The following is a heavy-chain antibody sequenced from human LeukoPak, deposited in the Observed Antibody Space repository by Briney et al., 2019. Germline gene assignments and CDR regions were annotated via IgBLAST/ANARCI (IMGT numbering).Heavy chain of an antibody. CDR3: ARALWFGETFPAY. CDR2: ISGSGGNT. CDR1: GFTFNSYA. Sequence: PGGSLRLSCAATGFTFNSYAMSWVRQAPGKGLEWVSAISGSGGNTYYADSVKGRFTISRDNSKNTLFLQMNSLRDDDTAVYYCARALWFGETFPAYWGQGTLVTVSS. J-gene: IGHJ4*02. V-gene: IGHV3-23*01. D-gene: IGHD3-10*01.